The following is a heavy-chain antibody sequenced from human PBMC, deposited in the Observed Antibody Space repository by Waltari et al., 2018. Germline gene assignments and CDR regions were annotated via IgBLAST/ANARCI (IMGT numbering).Heavy chain of an antibody. J-gene: IGHJ6*02. V-gene: IGHV4-38-2*01. D-gene: IGHD4-4*01. CDR2: IYHSGST. Sequence: QVQLQESGPGLVKPSETLSLTCAVSGYSISSGYYWGWIRQPPGKGLEWIGSIYHSGSTYYNPSLKSRVTISVDTSKNQFSLKLSSVTAADTAVYYCASYSNYVYYYYGMDVWGQGTTVTVSS. CDR1: GYSISSGYY. CDR3: ASYSNYVYYYYGMDV.